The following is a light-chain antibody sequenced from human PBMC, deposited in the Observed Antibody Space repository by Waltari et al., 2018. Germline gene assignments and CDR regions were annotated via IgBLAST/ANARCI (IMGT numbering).Light chain of an antibody. J-gene: IGKJ2*01. CDR3: QQYGSSVLYT. V-gene: IGKV3-20*01. CDR1: QRLTKNY. Sequence: VLTQSPGTLSLSPGERATLSCRASQRLTKNYLAWYQQKPGQAPRLLIYGASSRAAGIPDRFSGSGSGTACTLPISRLEPEDFAVYYCQQYGSSVLYTFGQGTKLEIK. CDR2: GAS.